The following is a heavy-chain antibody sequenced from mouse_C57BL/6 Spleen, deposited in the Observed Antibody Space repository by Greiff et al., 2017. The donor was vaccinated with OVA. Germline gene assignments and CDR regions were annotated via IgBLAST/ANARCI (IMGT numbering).Heavy chain of an antibody. CDR3: ARAYMVTFCDY. V-gene: IGHV5-17*01. CDR2: ISSGSSTI. Sequence: EVKLMESGGGLVKPGGSLKLSCAASGFTFTDYGMHWVRQAPEKGLEWVAYISSGSSTIYYADTVKGRFTFTRDNAENTVFLQMTSLRSEDTAVYYCARAYMVTFCDYWGQGTTLTVSS. J-gene: IGHJ2*01. D-gene: IGHD2-2*01. CDR1: GFTFTDYG.